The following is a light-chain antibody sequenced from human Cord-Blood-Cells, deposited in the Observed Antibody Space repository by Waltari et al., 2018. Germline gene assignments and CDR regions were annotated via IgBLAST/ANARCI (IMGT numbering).Light chain of an antibody. CDR3: LLSYSGARGV. V-gene: IGLV7-46*01. CDR2: ETS. Sequence: QAVVTQEPSLTVSPGGTVTLTCGSSTGAVTSGHYPYWCQQKPGQAPRTLIYETSNKHAWTPGRFSGSLLGGKAALTLSGAQPEDEAEYYCLLSYSGARGVFGGGTKLTVL. CDR1: TGAVTSGHY. J-gene: IGLJ3*02.